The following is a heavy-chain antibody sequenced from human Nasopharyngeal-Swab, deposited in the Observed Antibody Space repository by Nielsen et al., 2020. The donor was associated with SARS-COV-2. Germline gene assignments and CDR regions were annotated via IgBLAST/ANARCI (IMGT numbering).Heavy chain of an antibody. D-gene: IGHD1-26*01. CDR2: FDPEDGET. CDR3: ATASPIVGADNWFDP. Sequence: ASVKVSCKVSGYTLTELSMHLVRQAPGKGLEWMGGFDPEDGETIYAQKFQGRVTMTEDTSTDTAYMELSSLRSEDTAVYYCATASPIVGADNWFDPWGQGTLVTVSS. CDR1: GYTLTELS. J-gene: IGHJ5*02. V-gene: IGHV1-24*01.